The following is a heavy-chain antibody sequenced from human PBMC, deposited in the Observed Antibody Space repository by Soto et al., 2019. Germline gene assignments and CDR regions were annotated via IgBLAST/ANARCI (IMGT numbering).Heavy chain of an antibody. J-gene: IGHJ4*02. CDR3: ARTLYGDKVDY. CDR1: GYTFTSYY. Sequence: ASVKVSCKASGYTFTSYYMNWVRQAPGQGLEWLGIINPSGGYTTYAQRFLGRVTMTRNTSISTAYMELSSLRSEDTAVYYCARTLYGDKVDYWGQGTLVTVSS. CDR2: INPSGGYT. D-gene: IGHD4-17*01. V-gene: IGHV1-46*01.